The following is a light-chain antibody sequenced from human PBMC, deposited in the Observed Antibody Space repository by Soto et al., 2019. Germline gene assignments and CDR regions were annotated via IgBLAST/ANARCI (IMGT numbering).Light chain of an antibody. Sequence: DIQMTQSPSSLSAFVGDSVTMSCRASQGIHNFLAWYQHKPGKAPKLLIFGASTLHSGVPSRFSGSGSGTEFTLTITNLQPEDVATYYCQKYDMDPPATFGQGTKVEI. V-gene: IGKV1-27*01. CDR3: QKYDMDPPAT. J-gene: IGKJ1*01. CDR1: QGIHNF. CDR2: GAS.